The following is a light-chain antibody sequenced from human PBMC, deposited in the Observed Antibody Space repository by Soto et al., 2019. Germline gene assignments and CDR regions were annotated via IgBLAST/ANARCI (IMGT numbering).Light chain of an antibody. CDR3: QQFRSSPPAFT. V-gene: IGKV3-20*01. Sequence: ESMLTQSPGTLSLSPGERATLSCRASQSISSRYLTWYQHKPGQAPRLLIYGASIRATGIPDRFSGSGSGTDLTLTISRLEPEDFAVYYCQQFRSSPPAFTFGQGTKLEI. CDR1: QSISSRY. CDR2: GAS. J-gene: IGKJ2*01.